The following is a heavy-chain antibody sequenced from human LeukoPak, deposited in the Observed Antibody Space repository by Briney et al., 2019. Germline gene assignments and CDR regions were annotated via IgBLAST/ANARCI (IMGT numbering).Heavy chain of an antibody. D-gene: IGHD4-17*01. J-gene: IGHJ4*02. Sequence: GGSLSLFCAASGFTLSSYAVHWVRQAPGEGLEYVSAIRRKGGSPQYAHSVKGRFTICRDNSQNTLYLQMGSVRAEDMAVYYSARVRDYGDYYGDYWGQGTLVTVSS. CDR3: ARVRDYGDYYGDY. CDR1: GFTLSSYA. V-gene: IGHV3-64*01. CDR2: IRRKGGSP.